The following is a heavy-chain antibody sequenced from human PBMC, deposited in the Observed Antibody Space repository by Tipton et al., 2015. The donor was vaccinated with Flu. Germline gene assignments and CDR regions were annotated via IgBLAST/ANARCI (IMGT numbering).Heavy chain of an antibody. CDR3: ARGAGTTGWFDP. J-gene: IGHJ5*02. V-gene: IGHV4-38-2*02. CDR2: IYHSGST. D-gene: IGHD1-1*01. Sequence: TLSLTCTVSGYSISSGYYWGWIRQPPGKGLEWIGSIYHSGSTYYNPPLKSRVTISVDTSKNQFSLKLSSVTAAGTAVYYCARGAGTTGWFDPWGQGTLVTVSS. CDR1: GYSISSGYY.